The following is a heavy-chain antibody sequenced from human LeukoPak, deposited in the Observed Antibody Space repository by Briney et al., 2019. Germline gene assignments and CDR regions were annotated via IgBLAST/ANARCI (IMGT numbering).Heavy chain of an antibody. CDR3: ARVTGAGYYLEIDQIDY. D-gene: IGHD3-9*01. CDR1: GYTFTSYG. Sequence: ASVKVSCKASGYTFTSYGISWVRQAPGQELEWMGWISAYNGNTNYAQKLQGRVTMTTDTSTSTAYMELRSLRSDDTAVYYCARVTGAGYYLEIDQIDYWGQGTLVTVSS. CDR2: ISAYNGNT. V-gene: IGHV1-18*01. J-gene: IGHJ4*02.